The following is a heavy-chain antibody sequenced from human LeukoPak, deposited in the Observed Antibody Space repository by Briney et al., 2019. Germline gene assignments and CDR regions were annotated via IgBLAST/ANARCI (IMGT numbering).Heavy chain of an antibody. J-gene: IGHJ3*02. V-gene: IGHV3-74*01. Sequence: GGSLRLSCAASAFTFSSYWMHWVRQAPGKGLVWVSRINSDGSSTAYADSVKGRFTISRDNAKNTLYLQMSSLRAEDTATYYCARGDYGGFDMWGQGTMVIVSS. D-gene: IGHD4-23*01. CDR2: INSDGSST. CDR1: AFTFSSYW. CDR3: ARGDYGGFDM.